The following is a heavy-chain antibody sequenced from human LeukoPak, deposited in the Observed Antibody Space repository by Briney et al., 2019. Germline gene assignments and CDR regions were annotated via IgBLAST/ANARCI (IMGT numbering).Heavy chain of an antibody. J-gene: IGHJ6*03. Sequence: GGSLRLSCAASGFTFSSYGMHWVRQAPGKGLEWVAFIRYDGSNKYYADSVKGRFTISRDNSKNTLYLQMNSLRAEDTAVYYCAKEIERGPKITMVRGVRFYYYYYMDVWGKGTTVTISS. D-gene: IGHD3-10*01. CDR2: IRYDGSNK. CDR1: GFTFSSYG. V-gene: IGHV3-30*02. CDR3: AKEIERGPKITMVRGVRFYYYYYMDV.